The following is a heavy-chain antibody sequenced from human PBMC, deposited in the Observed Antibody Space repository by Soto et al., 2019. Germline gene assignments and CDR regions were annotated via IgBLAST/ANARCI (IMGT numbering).Heavy chain of an antibody. CDR2: MNPNSGNT. D-gene: IGHD2-2*01. CDR1: GYTFTSYD. J-gene: IGHJ4*02. Sequence: ASVKVSCKASGYTFTSYDINWVRQATGQGLEWMGWMNPNSGNTGYAQKFQGRVTMTRNTSISTAYMELSSLRSEDTAVYYCARAYARYCSSTSCWWEDYWGQGTLVTVSS. CDR3: ARAYARYCSSTSCWWEDY. V-gene: IGHV1-8*01.